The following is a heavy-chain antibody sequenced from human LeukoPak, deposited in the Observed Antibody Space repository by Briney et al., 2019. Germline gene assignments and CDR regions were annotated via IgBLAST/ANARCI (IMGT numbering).Heavy chain of an antibody. CDR2: IYHSGST. CDR3: AGSPIGYGMDV. Sequence: PSETLSLTCAVSGGSISNENWWGWVRQPPGKGLEWIGEIYHSGSTNYIPSLKSRVTISVDKSKNQFSLKLTSVTAADTAVYYCAGSPIGYGMDVWGQGTTVTVSS. CDR1: GGSISNENW. V-gene: IGHV4-4*02. J-gene: IGHJ6*02.